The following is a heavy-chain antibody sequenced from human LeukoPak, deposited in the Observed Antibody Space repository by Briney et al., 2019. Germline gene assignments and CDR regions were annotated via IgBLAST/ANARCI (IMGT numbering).Heavy chain of an antibody. Sequence: PSETLSLTCTVSGDSISSNNYYWGWIRQPPGKGLEWIGSIYHSGSTNYNPSLKSRVTISVDKSKNQFSLKLSSVTAADTAVYYCARGPKTYCSSTSCWFDPWGQGTLVTVSS. CDR3: ARGPKTYCSSTSCWFDP. CDR2: IYHSGST. J-gene: IGHJ5*02. V-gene: IGHV4-39*07. D-gene: IGHD2-2*01. CDR1: GDSISSNNYY.